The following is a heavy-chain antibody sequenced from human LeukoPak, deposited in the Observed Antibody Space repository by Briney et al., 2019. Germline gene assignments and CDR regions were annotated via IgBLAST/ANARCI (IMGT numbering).Heavy chain of an antibody. CDR2: IYYSGST. CDR3: ARTRGGYGVNPSYYGMDV. D-gene: IGHD4-23*01. Sequence: PSETLSLTCTVSGGSISSYYWSWIRQPPGKGLEWIGYIYYSGSTNYNPSLKSRVTISVDTSKNQFSLKLSSVTAADTAVYYCARTRGGYGVNPSYYGMDVWGQGTTVTVSS. V-gene: IGHV4-59*08. CDR1: GGSISSYY. J-gene: IGHJ6*02.